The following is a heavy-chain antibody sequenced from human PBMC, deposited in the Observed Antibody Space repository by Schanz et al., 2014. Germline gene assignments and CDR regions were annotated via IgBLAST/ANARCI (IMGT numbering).Heavy chain of an antibody. V-gene: IGHV1-46*03. J-gene: IGHJ3*02. CDR2: INPSVGNT. Sequence: QVQLVQSGAEVKKPGVSVKVSCKASGYTFTTYYIHWVLQAPGQGLEWMGLINPSVGNTNYAQKFRGRVTMTRDTSTSTVYMELSSLRSEDTAVYFCARGPSTGAFDIGGQGTMVNVSS. CDR1: GYTFTTYY. CDR3: ARGPSTGAFDI.